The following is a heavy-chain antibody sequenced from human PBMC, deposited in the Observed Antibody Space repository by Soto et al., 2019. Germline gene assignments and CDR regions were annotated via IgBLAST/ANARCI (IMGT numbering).Heavy chain of an antibody. CDR2: IIPIFGTA. CDR1: GGTFSSYA. Sequence: SVKVSCKASGGTFSSYAISWVRQAPGQGLEWMGGIIPIFGTANYAQKFQGRVTITADESTSTAYMELSSLRSEDTAVYYCARDRQAYCGGDCYSIFDYWGQGTLVTVSS. D-gene: IGHD2-21*02. J-gene: IGHJ4*02. CDR3: ARDRQAYCGGDCYSIFDY. V-gene: IGHV1-69*13.